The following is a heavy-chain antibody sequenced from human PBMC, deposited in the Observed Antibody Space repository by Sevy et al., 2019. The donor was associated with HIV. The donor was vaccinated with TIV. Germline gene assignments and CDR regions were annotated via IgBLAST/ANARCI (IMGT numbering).Heavy chain of an antibody. CDR3: VKEGGGEGGDH. V-gene: IGHV3-30*02. J-gene: IGHJ4*02. D-gene: IGHD2-21*01. CDR2: IQYDGSNK. CDR1: GFSFSSYG. Sequence: GGSLRLSCAASGFSFSSYGMHWVRQAPGKGLEWMSYIQYDGSNKDYADSVKDRFTISRDNSKNTLYLQMNSLRVGDTAVFYCVKEGGGEGGDHWGQGTLVTVSS.